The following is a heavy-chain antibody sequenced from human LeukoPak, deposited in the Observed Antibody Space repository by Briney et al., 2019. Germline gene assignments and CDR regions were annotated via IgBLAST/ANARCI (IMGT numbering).Heavy chain of an antibody. V-gene: IGHV3-23*01. D-gene: IGHD3-22*01. CDR2: ISGDSDTT. J-gene: IGHJ3*01. CDR1: GFTVSSNY. CDR3: AKRDNNDYYTGLHVFDV. Sequence: GGSLRLSCAASGFTVSSNYMSWVRQAPGKGLEWVSGISGDSDTTYYADSVKGRFTISRDNSKNSLYLQMNSLRAEDTAVYYCAKRDNNDYYTGLHVFDVWGQGTMVTVSS.